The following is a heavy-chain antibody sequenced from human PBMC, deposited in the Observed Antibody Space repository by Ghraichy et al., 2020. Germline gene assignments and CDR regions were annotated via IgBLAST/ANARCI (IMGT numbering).Heavy chain of an antibody. Sequence: SETLSLTCTVSGGSISSYYWSWIRQPPGKGLEWIGYIYYSGSTNYNPSLKSRVTISVDTSKNQFSLKLSSVTAADTAVYYCARSQYCSSTSCYPFDYWGQVTLVTVSS. J-gene: IGHJ4*02. V-gene: IGHV4-59*01. CDR3: ARSQYCSSTSCYPFDY. D-gene: IGHD2-2*01. CDR1: GGSISSYY. CDR2: IYYSGST.